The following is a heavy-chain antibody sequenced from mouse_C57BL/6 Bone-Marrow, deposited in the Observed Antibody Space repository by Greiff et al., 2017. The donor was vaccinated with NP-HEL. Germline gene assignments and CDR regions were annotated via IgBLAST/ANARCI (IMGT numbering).Heavy chain of an antibody. CDR3: ARVYYGSSYKKGPAWFAY. V-gene: IGHV2-9-1*01. Sequence: VQGVESGPGLVAPSQSLSITCTVSGFSLTSYAISWVRQPPGKGLEWLGVIWTGGGTNYNSALKSRLSISKDNSKSQVFLKMNSLQTDDTARYYCARVYYGSSYKKGPAWFAYWGQGTLVTVSA. CDR1: GFSLTSYA. CDR2: IWTGGGT. D-gene: IGHD1-1*01. J-gene: IGHJ3*01.